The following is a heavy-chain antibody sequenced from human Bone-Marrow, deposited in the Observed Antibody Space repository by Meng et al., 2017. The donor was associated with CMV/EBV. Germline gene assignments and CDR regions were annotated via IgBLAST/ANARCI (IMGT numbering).Heavy chain of an antibody. CDR3: ARRGIAALNDAFDI. Sequence: GESLKISCAASGFTVSSNYMSWVRQAPGKGLEWVSVIYSGGSTYYADSVKGRFTISRDNSKNTPYLQMNSLRAEDTAVYYCARRGIAALNDAFDIWGQGTMVTVSS. D-gene: IGHD6-13*01. CDR2: IYSGGST. V-gene: IGHV3-66*02. CDR1: GFTVSSNY. J-gene: IGHJ3*02.